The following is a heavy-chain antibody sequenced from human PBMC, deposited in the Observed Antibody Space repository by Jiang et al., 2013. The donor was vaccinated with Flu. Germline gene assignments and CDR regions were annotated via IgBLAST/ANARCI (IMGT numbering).Heavy chain of an antibody. J-gene: IGHJ5*02. V-gene: IGHV4-59*01. CDR1: GGSISSYY. CDR3: ARVGKSVYYDSSGYLDP. CDR2: IYYSGST. Sequence: YGSGLVKPSETLSLTYTVSGGSISSYYWSWIRQPPGKGLEWIGYIYYSGSTNYNPSLKSRVTISVDTSKNQFSLKLSSVTAADTAVYYCARVGKSVYYDSSGYLDPWGQGTRGHRLL. D-gene: IGHD3-22*01.